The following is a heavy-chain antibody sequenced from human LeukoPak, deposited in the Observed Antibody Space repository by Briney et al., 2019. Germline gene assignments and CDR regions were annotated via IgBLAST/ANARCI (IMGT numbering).Heavy chain of an antibody. J-gene: IGHJ4*02. CDR1: GGSFSGYS. CDR2: FNHSGST. Sequence: SETLSLTCAVYGGSFSGYSWTWIRQPPGKGLEWIGEFNHSGSTNYNPSLKSRVTISVDTSKNQFSLKLTSVTAADTAVYYCASVDSSGYYYYFDYWGQGTLVTVSS. D-gene: IGHD3-22*01. CDR3: ASVDSSGYYYYFDY. V-gene: IGHV4-34*01.